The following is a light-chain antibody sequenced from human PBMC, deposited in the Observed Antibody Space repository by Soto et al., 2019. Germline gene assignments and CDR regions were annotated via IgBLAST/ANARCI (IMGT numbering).Light chain of an antibody. CDR1: QGITNY. V-gene: IGKV1-27*01. Sequence: DIQMTQSPSSLSASVGDRVTITCRASQGITNYLAWFQQKPGEVPKLLISGASTLQSGVPSRFSGSGSGTDFTLTISSLQPEDVATYYCQKYNSAPYPFSQGTRLEIK. CDR2: GAS. CDR3: QKYNSAPYP. J-gene: IGKJ5*01.